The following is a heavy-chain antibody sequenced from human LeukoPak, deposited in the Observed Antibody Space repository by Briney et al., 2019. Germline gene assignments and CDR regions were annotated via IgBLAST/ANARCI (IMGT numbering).Heavy chain of an antibody. CDR3: VKEQGSGYYRTADY. V-gene: IGHV3-30*18. D-gene: IGHD3-10*01. CDR2: ITYGGITT. Sequence: PGGSLRLSCVASGFTLSSCGMHWVRQAPGKGLEWVAVITYGGITTYSDDSVKGRFTISRDTSKSTLHLQMNNLRPEDTAVYFCVKEQGSGYYRTADYWGQGTLVTVSS. J-gene: IGHJ4*02. CDR1: GFTLSSCG.